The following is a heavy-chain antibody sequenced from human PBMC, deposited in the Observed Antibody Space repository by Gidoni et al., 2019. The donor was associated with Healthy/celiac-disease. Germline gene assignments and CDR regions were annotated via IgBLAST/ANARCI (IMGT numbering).Heavy chain of an antibody. CDR1: GGSFSGYY. J-gene: IGHJ6*02. CDR2: INHSGST. D-gene: IGHD3-16*01. CDR3: ARGPFSLGEVGMDV. Sequence: QVQLQQWGAGLLKPSETLSLTCAVYGGSFSGYYWSWIRQPPGKGLEWIGEINHSGSTNYNPSLKSRVTISVDTSKNQFSLKLSSVTAADTAVYYCARGPFSLGEVGMDVWGQGTTVTVSS. V-gene: IGHV4-34*01.